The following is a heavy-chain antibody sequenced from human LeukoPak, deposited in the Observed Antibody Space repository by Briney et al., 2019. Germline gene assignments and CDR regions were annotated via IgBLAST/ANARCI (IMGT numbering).Heavy chain of an antibody. V-gene: IGHV1-18*01. CDR3: ARGGYCSSTSCYPILIFDY. Sequence: ASVKVSCKASGYTFTSYGISWVRQAPGQGLEWMGWISAYNGNTNYAQKLQGRVTMTTDTSMSIAYMELRSLRSDDTAVYYCARGGYCSSTSCYPILIFDYWGQGTLVTVSS. CDR2: ISAYNGNT. D-gene: IGHD2-2*01. J-gene: IGHJ4*02. CDR1: GYTFTSYG.